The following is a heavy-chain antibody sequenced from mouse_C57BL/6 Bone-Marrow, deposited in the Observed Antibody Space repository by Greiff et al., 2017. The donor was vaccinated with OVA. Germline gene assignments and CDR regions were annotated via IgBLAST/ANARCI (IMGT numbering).Heavy chain of an antibody. Sequence: VQRVESGAELVKPGASVKISCKASGYAFSSYWMNWVKQRPGKGLEWIGQIYPGDGDTNYNGKFKGKATLTADKSSSTAYMQLSSLTSEDSAVYFCARSESNYYGSYDYWGQGTTLTVSS. CDR1: GYAFSSYW. V-gene: IGHV1-80*01. D-gene: IGHD1-1*01. CDR2: IYPGDGDT. CDR3: ARSESNYYGSYDY. J-gene: IGHJ2*01.